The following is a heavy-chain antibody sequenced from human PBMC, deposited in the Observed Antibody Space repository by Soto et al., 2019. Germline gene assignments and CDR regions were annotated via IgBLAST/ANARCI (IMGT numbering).Heavy chain of an antibody. D-gene: IGHD6-13*01. Sequence: QVQLVESGGGVVQPGRSLRLSCAASGFTFSSYGMHWVRQAPGKGLEWVAVIWYDGSNKYYADSVKGRFTISRDNSKHTLYRQMNSLRAEDTAVYYCARDLAAAAGTGGDYWGQGNLVNVS. CDR2: IWYDGSNK. CDR3: ARDLAAAAGTGGDY. J-gene: IGHJ4*02. V-gene: IGHV3-33*01. CDR1: GFTFSSYG.